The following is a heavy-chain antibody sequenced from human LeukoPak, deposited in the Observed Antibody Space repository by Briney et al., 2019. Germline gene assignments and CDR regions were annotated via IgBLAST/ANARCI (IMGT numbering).Heavy chain of an antibody. J-gene: IGHJ5*02. D-gene: IGHD3-9*01. Sequence: GGSLRLSCAASGFNFITHGMHWVRQTPGKGLEWVAFIRYDESNYYYADSVKGRFTISKDDSKNTLYLQMNSLRVEDTAVYYCAKDSHVDNWSEGNWFDPWGQGTLVIVSS. V-gene: IGHV3-30*02. CDR2: IRYDESNY. CDR1: GFNFITHG. CDR3: AKDSHVDNWSEGNWFDP.